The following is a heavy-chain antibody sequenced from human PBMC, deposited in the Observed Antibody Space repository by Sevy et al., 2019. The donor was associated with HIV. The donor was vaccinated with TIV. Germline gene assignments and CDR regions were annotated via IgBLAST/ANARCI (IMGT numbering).Heavy chain of an antibody. CDR1: GITFSSHA. CDR3: ARADYGDYSGEFDY. V-gene: IGHV3-30-3*01. Sequence: RGYLRLSCAASGITFSSHAMHWVRQAPGKGLEWVTIISYDGSNKYYADSVKGRFTISRDNSKNTLYLQMNSLRAEDTAVYYCARADYGDYSGEFDYWGQGTLVIVSS. D-gene: IGHD4-17*01. CDR2: ISYDGSNK. J-gene: IGHJ4*02.